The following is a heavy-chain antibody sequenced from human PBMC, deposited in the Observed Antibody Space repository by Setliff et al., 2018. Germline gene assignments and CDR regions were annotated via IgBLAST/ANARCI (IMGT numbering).Heavy chain of an antibody. D-gene: IGHD1-1*01. V-gene: IGHV3-66*04. CDR2: IYIGGQT. Sequence: SLRLSCVGSPFTVNSNFMTWVRQAPGKGLEWLSVIYIGGQTFYADSVKGRFTISRDDSKATLSLHMTSLRPDETAMYYFARQTGLGGHNLKDDTFYGVDVWGQGIMVTVSS. J-gene: IGHJ6*02. CDR3: ARQTGLGGHNLKDDTFYGVDV. CDR1: PFTVNSNF.